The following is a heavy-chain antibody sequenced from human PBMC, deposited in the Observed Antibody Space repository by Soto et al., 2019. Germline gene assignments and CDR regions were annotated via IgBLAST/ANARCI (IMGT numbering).Heavy chain of an antibody. CDR1: GFTFDDYT. D-gene: IGHD3-22*01. J-gene: IGHJ4*02. Sequence: EVQLVESGGVVVQPGGSLRLSCAASGFTFDDYTMHWVRQAPGKGLEWVSLISWDGGSTYYADSVKGRFTISRDNSKNSLYLQMNSLRTEDTALYYCAKDSGGYYDSSGYCFDYWGQGTLVTVSS. CDR3: AKDSGGYYDSSGYCFDY. CDR2: ISWDGGST. V-gene: IGHV3-43*01.